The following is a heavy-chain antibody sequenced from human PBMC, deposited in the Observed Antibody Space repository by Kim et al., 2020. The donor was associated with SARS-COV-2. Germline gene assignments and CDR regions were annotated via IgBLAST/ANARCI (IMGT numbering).Heavy chain of an antibody. D-gene: IGHD3-22*01. CDR3: ARGGGYYYDTSGYYRFFDY. V-gene: IGHV4-31*03. CDR2: IYNSGSI. J-gene: IGHJ4*02. CDR1: GGSISSGGYY. Sequence: SETLSLTCSVSGGSISSGGYYWSWIRQHPVKGLEWIGSIYNSGSIYYNPSLKSRLTISADTVTNQFSLKLSSVTAADTAVYFCARGGGYYYDTSGYYRFFDYWGQGTLVTVSS.